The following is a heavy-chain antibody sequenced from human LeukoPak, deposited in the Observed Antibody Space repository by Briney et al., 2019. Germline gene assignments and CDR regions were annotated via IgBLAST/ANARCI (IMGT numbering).Heavy chain of an antibody. V-gene: IGHV4-39*01. D-gene: IGHD4-17*01. CDR2: IYYSGST. Sequence: SETLSLTCTVSGASISSSSYYWGWIRQPPGKGLEWIGSIYYSGSTYYNPSLKSRVTISVDTSKNQFSLKLSSVTAADTAVYYCARIVQATTVTMGFDYWGQGTLVTVSS. CDR3: ARIVQATTVTMGFDY. CDR1: GASISSSSYY. J-gene: IGHJ4*02.